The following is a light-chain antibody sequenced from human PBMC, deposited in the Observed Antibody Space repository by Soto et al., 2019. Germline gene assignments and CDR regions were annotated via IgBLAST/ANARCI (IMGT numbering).Light chain of an antibody. CDR2: TAS. Sequence: DIQMTQSPCTLSASVGDRVTITCRSSQSINSWLAWYQQKPGKAPKLLIQTASSLESGVPSRFSASGSGTDFTLTISSLQPEDFATYYCQQSYNTPPFTFGPGSKVEIK. J-gene: IGKJ3*01. V-gene: IGKV1-5*03. CDR3: QQSYNTPPFT. CDR1: QSINSW.